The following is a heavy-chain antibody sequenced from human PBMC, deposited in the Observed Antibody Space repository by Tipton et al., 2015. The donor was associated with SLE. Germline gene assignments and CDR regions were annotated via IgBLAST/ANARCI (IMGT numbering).Heavy chain of an antibody. CDR1: GFTFTSYA. D-gene: IGHD6-19*01. Sequence: SLRLSCAASGFTFTSYAMTWVRQAPGKGLEWVSVIYSGGSTYYTDSVKGRFTISRDNCNNTLYLQMNNEKAEDTALYYCATCIAVAVSGNYLGQGTLVTVSS. J-gene: IGHJ4*02. CDR3: ATCIAVAVSGNY. V-gene: IGHV3-23*03. CDR2: IYSGGST.